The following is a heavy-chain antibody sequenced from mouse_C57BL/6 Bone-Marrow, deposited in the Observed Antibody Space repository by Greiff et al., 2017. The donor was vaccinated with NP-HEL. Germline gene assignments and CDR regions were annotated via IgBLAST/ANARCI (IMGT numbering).Heavy chain of an antibody. CDR3: TATVVRDY. J-gene: IGHJ2*01. CDR1: GFNIKDDY. V-gene: IGHV14-4*01. Sequence: VQLQQSGAELVRPGASVKLSCTASGFNIKDDYMHWVKQRPEQGLEWIGWIDPENGDTEYASKFQGTATITADTSSNTAYLQLSSLTSEDTAVYYCTATVVRDYWGQGTTLTVSS. CDR2: IDPENGDT. D-gene: IGHD1-1*01.